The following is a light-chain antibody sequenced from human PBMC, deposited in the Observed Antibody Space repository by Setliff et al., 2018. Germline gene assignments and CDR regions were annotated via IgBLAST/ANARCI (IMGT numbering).Light chain of an antibody. CDR2: DNN. CDR3: GTWDSSLSAVV. CDR1: SSNIGNNY. Sequence: QSVLTQPPSVSAAPGQKVTISCSGSSSNIGNNYVSWYQQLPGTAPKLLIYDNNKQPSGIPDRFSGSKSGTSATLGITGLQTGDEADYYCGTWDSSLSAVVVGGGTK. J-gene: IGLJ2*01. V-gene: IGLV1-51*01.